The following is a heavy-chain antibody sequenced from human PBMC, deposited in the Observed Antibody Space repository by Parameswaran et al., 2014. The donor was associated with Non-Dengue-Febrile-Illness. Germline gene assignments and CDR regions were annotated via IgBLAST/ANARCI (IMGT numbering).Heavy chain of an antibody. J-gene: IGHJ6*03. CDR3: ARLSMGSSPYIFNYMDV. Sequence: RWIRQPPGKGLEWIGEINHSGSTNYNPSLKSRVTISVDTSKNQFSLRLSSVTAADTAVYYCARLSMGSSPYIFNYMDVWGKGTTVTVSS. V-gene: IGHV4-34*01. CDR2: INHSGST. D-gene: IGHD6-19*01.